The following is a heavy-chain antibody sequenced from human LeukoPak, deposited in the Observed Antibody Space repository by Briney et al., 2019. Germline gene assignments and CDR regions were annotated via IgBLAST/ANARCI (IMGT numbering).Heavy chain of an antibody. CDR2: IRYDGSNK. Sequence: PGGSLRLSCAASGFTFSNYGMYWVRQAPGKGLEWVAFIRYDGSNKYYADSVKGRFTISRDNAKNSLYLQMNSLRAEDTAVYYCARDPGWIQPLDYWGQGTLVTVSS. CDR1: GFTFSNYG. D-gene: IGHD5-18*01. J-gene: IGHJ4*02. V-gene: IGHV3-30*02. CDR3: ARDPGWIQPLDY.